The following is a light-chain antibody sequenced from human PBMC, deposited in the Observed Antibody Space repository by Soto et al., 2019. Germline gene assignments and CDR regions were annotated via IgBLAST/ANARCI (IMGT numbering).Light chain of an antibody. CDR1: QGISTY. CDR3: PQRTYWPG. CDR2: DAS. Sequence: EIVLTQSPATLSLSPGERATLSCRASQGISTYLAWYQQKPGQAPRLLIYDASNRAAGIPARFRGGGSGTDFTLTISSLEPEDFAVYYCPQRTYWPGFGPGTKVDIK. V-gene: IGKV3D-11*01. J-gene: IGKJ3*01.